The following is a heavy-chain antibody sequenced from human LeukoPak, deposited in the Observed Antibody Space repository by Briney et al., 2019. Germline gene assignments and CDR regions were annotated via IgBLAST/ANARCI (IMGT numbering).Heavy chain of an antibody. Sequence: SETLSLTCTVSGGSISSYYWSWIRQPPGKGLEWIGYIYYSGSTNYNPSLKSRVTISVDTSKNQFSLKLSSVTAADTAGYYCARGSLGIVWYFDLWGRGTLVTVSS. CDR2: IYYSGST. CDR3: ARGSLGIVWYFDL. D-gene: IGHD7-27*01. V-gene: IGHV4-59*01. CDR1: GGSISSYY. J-gene: IGHJ2*01.